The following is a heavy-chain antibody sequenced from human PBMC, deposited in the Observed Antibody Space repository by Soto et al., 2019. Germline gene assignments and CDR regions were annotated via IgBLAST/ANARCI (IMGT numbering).Heavy chain of an antibody. CDR2: IIPIFGTA. J-gene: IGHJ4*02. V-gene: IGHV1-69*12. D-gene: IGHD1-20*01. CDR1: GGTFSSYA. CDR3: ARGEGMTNTVWSEYYFDY. Sequence: QVQLVQSGAEVKKPGSSVKVSCKASGGTFSSYAISWVRQAPGQGLEWMGGIIPIFGTANYAQKFQGRVTITADESTSTAYMELSSLRSEDTAVYYCARGEGMTNTVWSEYYFDYWGQGTLVTVSS.